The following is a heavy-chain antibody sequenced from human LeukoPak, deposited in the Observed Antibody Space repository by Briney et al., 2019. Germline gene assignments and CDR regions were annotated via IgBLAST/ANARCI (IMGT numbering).Heavy chain of an antibody. CDR2: MSSSSSYI. V-gene: IGHV3-21*01. CDR1: GFTFSSYS. CDR3: ARDRLGYYDSSGYLETPFDY. D-gene: IGHD3-22*01. J-gene: IGHJ4*02. Sequence: AGGSLRLSCAASGFTFSSYSMNWVRQAPGKGLEWVSSMSSSSSYIYYADSVKGRFTISRDNAKNSLYLQMNSLRAEDTAVYYCARDRLGYYDSSGYLETPFDYWGQGTLVTVSS.